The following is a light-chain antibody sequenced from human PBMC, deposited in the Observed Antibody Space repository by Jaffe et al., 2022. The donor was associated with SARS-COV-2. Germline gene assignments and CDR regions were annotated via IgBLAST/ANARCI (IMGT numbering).Light chain of an antibody. V-gene: IGKV1-39*01. CDR2: AES. CDR3: QQSYSIPYT. CDR1: QSISSY. J-gene: IGKJ2*01. Sequence: DIQMTQSPSSLSASVGDRVTITCRASQSISSYLNWYQQKPGKAPKFLIYAESSLQSGVPSRFSGSGSGTDFTLTISSLQPEDFATYYCQQSYSIPYTFGQGTKLEIK.